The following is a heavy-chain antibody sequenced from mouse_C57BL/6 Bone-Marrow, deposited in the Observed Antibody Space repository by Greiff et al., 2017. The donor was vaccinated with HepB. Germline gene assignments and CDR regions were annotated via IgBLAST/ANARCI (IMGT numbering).Heavy chain of an antibody. CDR3: ARGRDDGYYWFAY. Sequence: VQLQQSGAELARPGASVKLSCKASGYTFTSYGISWVKQSTGQGLEWIGEIYPRSGNTYYNEKFKGKATLTADKSSSTAYMELRSLTSEDSAVYFGARGRDDGYYWFAYWGQGTLVTVSA. CDR1: GYTFTSYG. CDR2: IYPRSGNT. D-gene: IGHD2-3*01. V-gene: IGHV1-81*01. J-gene: IGHJ3*01.